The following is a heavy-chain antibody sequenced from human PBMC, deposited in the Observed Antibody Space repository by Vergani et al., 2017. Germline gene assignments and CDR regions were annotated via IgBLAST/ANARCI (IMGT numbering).Heavy chain of an antibody. CDR2: IKQDGSEK. D-gene: IGHD3-10*01. Sequence: EVQLVESGGGLVQPGGSLRLSCAASGFTFSSYWMSWVRQAPGKGLEWVANIKQDGSEKYYVDSVKGRFTISKDNAKNSLFLQVNSLRAEDTAVYYCARDTPPYYGSGSYYTVYYYYGMDVWGQGTTVTVSS. V-gene: IGHV3-7*01. J-gene: IGHJ6*02. CDR1: GFTFSSYW. CDR3: ARDTPPYYGSGSYYTVYYYYGMDV.